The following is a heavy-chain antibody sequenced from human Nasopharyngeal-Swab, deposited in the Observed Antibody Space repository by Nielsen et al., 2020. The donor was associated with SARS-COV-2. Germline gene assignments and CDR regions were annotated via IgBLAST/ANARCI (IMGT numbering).Heavy chain of an antibody. CDR3: ARYDDYYDSSGYAY. J-gene: IGHJ4*02. V-gene: IGHV3-23*01. Sequence: GESLKISCAASGFTFRSYSMSWVRQAPGKGPEWVSVISGSGGSTYYADSVKGRFTISRDNSKNTLYLQMNSLRAEDTAVYYCARYDDYYDSSGYAYWGQGTLVTVSS. CDR1: GFTFRSYS. CDR2: ISGSGGST. D-gene: IGHD3-22*01.